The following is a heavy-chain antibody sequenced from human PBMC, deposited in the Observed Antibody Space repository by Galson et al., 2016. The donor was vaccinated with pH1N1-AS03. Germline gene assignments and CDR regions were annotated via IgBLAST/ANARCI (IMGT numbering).Heavy chain of an antibody. CDR2: ISAYSGDT. J-gene: IGHJ4*02. V-gene: IGHV1-18*04. D-gene: IGHD4-17*01. CDR3: ARAHYNADYVPDF. Sequence: SVKVSCKASGYSFPTYSFNWVRQAPGQGLEWLGWISAYSGDTPYARKFQGRVTLTTDTSTSTAYMELRSLTSDDTAVYYWARAHYNADYVPDFWGQGTLVTVSS. CDR1: GYSFPTYS.